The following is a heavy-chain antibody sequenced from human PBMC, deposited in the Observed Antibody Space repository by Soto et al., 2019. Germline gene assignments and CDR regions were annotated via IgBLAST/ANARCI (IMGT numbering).Heavy chain of an antibody. CDR2: VSATAGTT. J-gene: IGHJ4*02. D-gene: IGHD1-26*01. Sequence: DVQLGDSGGGLVQPGGSLRLSCAASGFTFSNYAIRRVRQAQWKGPEWVASVSATAGTTYYTASVKGRCTISRDNSKNTVYLPMNSLRAVDTAVYYCAKGRWAGGFDDWGQGTLVTVSS. V-gene: IGHV3-23*04. CDR1: GFTFSNYA. CDR3: AKGRWAGGFDD.